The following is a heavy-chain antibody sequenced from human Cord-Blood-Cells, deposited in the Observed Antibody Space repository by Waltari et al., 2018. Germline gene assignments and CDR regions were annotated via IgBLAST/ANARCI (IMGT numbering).Heavy chain of an antibody. CDR3: ARQGYLEWLLSPTPFDY. CDR1: GGSISSSSYY. Sequence: QLQLQESGPGLVKPSETLSLTCTVSGGSISSSSYYWGWIRQPPGKGLEWIGSIEYSGSTYNTPPLKSRVTISVDTSKSQFSLKLSSVTAADTAVYYCARQGYLEWLLSPTPFDYWGQGTLVTVSS. J-gene: IGHJ4*02. V-gene: IGHV4-39*01. CDR2: IEYSGST. D-gene: IGHD3-3*01.